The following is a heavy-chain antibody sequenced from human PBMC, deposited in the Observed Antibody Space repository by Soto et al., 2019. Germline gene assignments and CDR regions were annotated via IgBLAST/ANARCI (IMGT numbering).Heavy chain of an antibody. CDR3: ARRGSWSYYYYYGMDV. CDR1: GGSFSGYY. CDR2: INHSGST. V-gene: IGHV4-34*01. Sequence: QVQLQQWGAGLLKPSETLSLTCAVYGGSFSGYYWSWIRQPPGKGLEWIGEINHSGSTNYNPSLKSRVTISVDTSKNQFSLKLSSVTAADTAVYYCARRGSWSYYYYYGMDVWGQGTTVTVSS. D-gene: IGHD6-13*01. J-gene: IGHJ6*02.